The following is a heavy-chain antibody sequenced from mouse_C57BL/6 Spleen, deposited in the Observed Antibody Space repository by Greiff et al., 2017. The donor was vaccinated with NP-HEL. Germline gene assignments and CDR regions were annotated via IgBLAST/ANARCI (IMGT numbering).Heavy chain of an antibody. CDR2: IWSGGST. Sequence: VQLQQSGPGLVQPSQSLSITCTVSGFSLTSYGVHWVRQPPGKGLEWLGVIWSGGSTDSNAAFISRLSISKDNSKSQVFFKMNSLQADDTAIYYCAKNPPTGYYAMDYWGQGTSVTVSS. CDR3: AKNPPTGYYAMDY. CDR1: GFSLTSYG. J-gene: IGHJ4*01. V-gene: IGHV2-4*01. D-gene: IGHD4-1*02.